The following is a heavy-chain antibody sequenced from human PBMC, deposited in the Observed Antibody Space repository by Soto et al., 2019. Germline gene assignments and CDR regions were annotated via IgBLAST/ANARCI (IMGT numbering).Heavy chain of an antibody. CDR3: ASALGVAATLFDY. V-gene: IGHV4-39*01. CDR1: GGSISSSSYY. Sequence: PSETLSLTCTVSGGSISSSSYYWGWIRQPPGKGLEWIGSIYYSGSTYYNPSLKSRVTISVDTSKNQFSLKLSSVTAADTAVYYCASALGVAATLFDYWGQGTLVTSPQ. D-gene: IGHD2-15*01. J-gene: IGHJ4*02. CDR2: IYYSGST.